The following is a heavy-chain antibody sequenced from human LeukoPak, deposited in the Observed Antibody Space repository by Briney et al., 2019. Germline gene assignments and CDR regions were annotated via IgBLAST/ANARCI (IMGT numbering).Heavy chain of an antibody. D-gene: IGHD5-18*01. CDR2: IFYGGTT. J-gene: IGHJ4*02. CDR3: ARDKQPGDY. Sequence: SETLSLTCTVSGGSVSSYYWSWIRQPPGKGLEWIGYIFYGGTTSYNPSLKSRVSLSVDTSKNQFSLKLNSVIAADTAVYYCARDKQPGDYWGQGTLVTVSS. CDR1: GGSVSSYY. V-gene: IGHV4-59*02.